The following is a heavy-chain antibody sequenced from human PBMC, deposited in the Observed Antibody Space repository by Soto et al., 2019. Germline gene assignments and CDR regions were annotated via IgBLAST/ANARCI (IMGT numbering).Heavy chain of an antibody. Sequence: ASVKVSCKASGYTFTSYGISWVRQAPGQGLEWMGWISAYNGNTNYAQKLQGRVTMTTDTSTSTAYMKQRNLKSDDTAVYYCASNPGGYYGSGSYDHYYYGMDVWG. V-gene: IGHV1-18*01. CDR1: GYTFTSYG. D-gene: IGHD3-10*01. CDR2: ISAYNGNT. J-gene: IGHJ6*02. CDR3: ASNPGGYYGSGSYDHYYYGMDV.